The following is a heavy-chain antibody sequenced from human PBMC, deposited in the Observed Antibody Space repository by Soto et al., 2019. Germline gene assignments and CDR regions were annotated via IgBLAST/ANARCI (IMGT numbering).Heavy chain of an antibody. V-gene: IGHV1-69*13. D-gene: IGHD3-3*02. CDR3: ARAFASNKYYFDS. CDR1: GCTFNSYI. J-gene: IGHJ4*02. CDR2: IIPIFGSA. Sequence: ASVKVSCKTSGCTFNSYIITCVRQAPGQGLEWMGGIIPIFGSADYAPKLQGRVTITADESTSTAYMELSSLRSEDTAVYYCARAFASNKYYFDSWGQGTQVTVSS.